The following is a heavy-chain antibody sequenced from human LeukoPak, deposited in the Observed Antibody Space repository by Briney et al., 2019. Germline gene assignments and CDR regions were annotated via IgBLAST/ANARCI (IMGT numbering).Heavy chain of an antibody. CDR2: ISYDGSHK. D-gene: IGHD3-10*01. Sequence: PGGSLRLSCAASGFTFSNYGMHWVRQAPGKGLERVALISYDGSHKSYADSVKGRSTISRDTSRNTLFLQMSSLRTEDTAVYYCAKDLRAFRGSGGPYVDNWGQGTLVTVSS. CDR3: AKDLRAFRGSGGPYVDN. V-gene: IGHV3-30*18. CDR1: GFTFSNYG. J-gene: IGHJ4*02.